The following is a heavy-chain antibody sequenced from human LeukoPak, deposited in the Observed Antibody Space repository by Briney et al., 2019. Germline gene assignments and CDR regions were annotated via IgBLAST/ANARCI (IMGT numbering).Heavy chain of an antibody. CDR1: GFSLSTSGVG. D-gene: IGHD3-3*01. CDR3: AHSSFWSGYLVAVALGFDY. Sequence: SGPTLVKPTQTLTLTCTFSGFSLSTSGVGVGWIRQPPGKALEWLALIYWDDDKRYSPSLKSRLTITKDTSKNQVVLTMTNMDPVDTATYYCAHSSFWSGYLVAVALGFDYWGQGTLVTVSS. J-gene: IGHJ4*02. CDR2: IYWDDDK. V-gene: IGHV2-5*02.